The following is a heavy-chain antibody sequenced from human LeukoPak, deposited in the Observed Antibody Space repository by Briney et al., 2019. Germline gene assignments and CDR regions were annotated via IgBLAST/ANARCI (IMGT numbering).Heavy chain of an antibody. D-gene: IGHD5-12*01. CDR2: ISVDNGNT. J-gene: IGHJ3*02. Sequence: ASVKVSCKASGYTFTRYGISWVRQAPGQGLEWMGWISVDNGNTKYAQKILGRVTMTTDTSTSTVYMQLRSLRFDDTAVYYCARFSDLRRYSGCEDAFDIWGQGTMVTVSS. V-gene: IGHV1-18*01. CDR1: GYTFTRYG. CDR3: ARFSDLRRYSGCEDAFDI.